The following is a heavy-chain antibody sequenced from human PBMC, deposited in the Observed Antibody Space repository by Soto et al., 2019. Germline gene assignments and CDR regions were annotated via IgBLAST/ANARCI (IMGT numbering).Heavy chain of an antibody. CDR3: ARGLPAYPYYYYMDV. CDR1: GGSFSGYY. V-gene: IGHV4-34*01. Sequence: SETLSLTCAVYGGSFSGYYWSWIRQPPGKRLELIGEINHSGSTNYNPSLKSRVTISVDTSKNQFSLNLSSVTAADTAVYYCARGLPAYPYYYYMDVWGKGTTVTVSS. D-gene: IGHD2-2*01. CDR2: INHSGST. J-gene: IGHJ6*03.